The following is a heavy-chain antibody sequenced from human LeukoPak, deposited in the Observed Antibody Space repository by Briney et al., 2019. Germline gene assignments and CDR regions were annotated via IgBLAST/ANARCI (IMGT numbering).Heavy chain of an antibody. D-gene: IGHD5-18*01. Sequence: PSETLSLTCAVYGGSFSGYYWSWIRQPPGKGLEWIGEINHSGSTNYNPSLKSRVTISVDTSKNQFSLKLSSVTAADTAVYYCARRGYSYGRPKSFDYWGQGTLVTVSS. V-gene: IGHV4-34*01. J-gene: IGHJ4*02. CDR2: INHSGST. CDR3: ARRGYSYGRPKSFDY. CDR1: GGSFSGYY.